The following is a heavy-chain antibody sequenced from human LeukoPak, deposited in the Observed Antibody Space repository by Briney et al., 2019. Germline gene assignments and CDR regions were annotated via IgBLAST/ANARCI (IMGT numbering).Heavy chain of an antibody. CDR1: GYSISSGYY. V-gene: IGHV4-4*07. CDR3: ARGMSAAYDYNWFDS. J-gene: IGHJ5*01. D-gene: IGHD5-12*01. CDR2: IHASGST. Sequence: SETLSLTCTVSGYSISSGYYWSWIRQPAGRGLEWIGRIHASGSTRYNPSLKSRVTMSVDTSKNQFSLKLTSVTAADTALYFCARGMSAAYDYNWFDSWGQGTLVTVSS.